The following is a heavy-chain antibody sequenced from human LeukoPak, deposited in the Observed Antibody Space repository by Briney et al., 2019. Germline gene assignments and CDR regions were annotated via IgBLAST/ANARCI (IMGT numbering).Heavy chain of an antibody. D-gene: IGHD1-26*01. J-gene: IGHJ4*02. CDR1: GFTFSSYA. V-gene: IGHV3-23*01. CDR2: ISGGGGST. Sequence: GGSLRLSCAASGFTFSSYAMNWVRQAPGKGLEWVSTISGGGGSTYYADSVKGRFAISRDNSKNTLYLQMNSLRAEDTAVYFCAKTAGSGSSSYAELDYWGQGTLVTVPS. CDR3: AKTAGSGSSSYAELDY.